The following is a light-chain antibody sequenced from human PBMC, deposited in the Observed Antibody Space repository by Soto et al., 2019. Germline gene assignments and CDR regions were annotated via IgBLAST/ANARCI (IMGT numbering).Light chain of an antibody. CDR1: SSDVGGYNY. CDR3: SSYTSSSTRV. J-gene: IGLJ3*02. CDR2: DVS. V-gene: IGLV2-14*01. Sequence: QSALTQPGSVSGSPGQPITISSTGTSSDVGGYNYVSWYQQHPGKAPKLMIYDVSNRPSGVSNRFSGSKSGNTASLTISGLQAEHEADYYCSSYTSSSTRVFGGGTKVTVL.